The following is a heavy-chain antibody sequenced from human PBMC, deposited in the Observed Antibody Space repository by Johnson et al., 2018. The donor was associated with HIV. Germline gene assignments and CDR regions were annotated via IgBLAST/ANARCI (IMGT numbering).Heavy chain of an antibody. CDR2: IWYDGSNT. V-gene: IGHV3-33*08. J-gene: IGHJ3*02. D-gene: IGHD6-6*01. Sequence: QMQLVESGGGVVQPGRSLRLSCAASGFTFSSYGMHWVRQAPVKGLEWVAVIWYDGSNTYYADSVKGRFTISRDNSKNTLYLQMGSLRAEDMAVYYCAREGRGSSSGAFDIWGQGAMVTVSS. CDR1: GFTFSSYG. CDR3: AREGRGSSSGAFDI.